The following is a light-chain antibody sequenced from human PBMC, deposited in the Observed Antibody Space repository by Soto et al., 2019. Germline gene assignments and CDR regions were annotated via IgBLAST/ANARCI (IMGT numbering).Light chain of an antibody. CDR3: QQYNGYSRA. CDR1: QSISDW. Sequence: DIQMTQSPSTLFASIGDRVTITCRASQSISDWLAWYQQKPGKAPKLLIYRASNLESGVPSRFSGGGSGTEFTLTISSLQPDDFATYYCQQYNGYSRAFGQGTKVEIK. CDR2: RAS. V-gene: IGKV1-5*03. J-gene: IGKJ1*01.